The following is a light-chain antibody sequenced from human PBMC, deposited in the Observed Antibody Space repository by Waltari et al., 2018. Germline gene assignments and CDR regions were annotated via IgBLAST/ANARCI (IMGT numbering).Light chain of an antibody. CDR3: QAWDSSLVI. J-gene: IGLJ2*01. V-gene: IGLV3-1*01. Sequence: SYELTQPPSLSVSPGQTATIPCSGTMLGGRYVSWYQQKAGQSPVLVIYQDSKRPSGTPERFSGSNSGNTATLTISGTQAMDEADYYCQAWDSSLVIFGGGTKLTVL. CDR1: MLGGRY. CDR2: QDS.